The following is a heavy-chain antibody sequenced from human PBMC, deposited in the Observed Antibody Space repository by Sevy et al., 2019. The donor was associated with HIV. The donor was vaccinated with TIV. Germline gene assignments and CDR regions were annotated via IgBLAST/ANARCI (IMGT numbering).Heavy chain of an antibody. D-gene: IGHD3-22*01. V-gene: IGHV4-59*01. CDR3: ASSLYNGVTTTFDY. J-gene: IGHJ4*02. CDR1: GGSISSYY. Sequence: SETLSLTCTVSGGSISSYYRIWIRQPPGKGLEWIGYIYYSGSTNYNPSLKSRVTISVDTSKNQFSLKLCSVTAADTAVYYCASSLYNGVTTTFDYWGQGTLVTVSS. CDR2: IYYSGST.